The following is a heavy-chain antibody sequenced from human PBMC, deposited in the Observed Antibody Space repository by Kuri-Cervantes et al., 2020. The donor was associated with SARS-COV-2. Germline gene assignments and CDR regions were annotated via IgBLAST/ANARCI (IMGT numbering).Heavy chain of an antibody. D-gene: IGHD1-1*01. V-gene: IGHV3-74*01. Sequence: GESLKISCAASGFTVSSNEMSWVRQAPGKGLEWVSRINSDGSSTSYADSVKGRFTISRDNAKNTLYLQMNSLRAEDTAVYYCARDPNDWAFDIWGQGTMVTVSS. CDR3: ARDPNDWAFDI. J-gene: IGHJ3*02. CDR1: GFTVSSNE. CDR2: INSDGSST.